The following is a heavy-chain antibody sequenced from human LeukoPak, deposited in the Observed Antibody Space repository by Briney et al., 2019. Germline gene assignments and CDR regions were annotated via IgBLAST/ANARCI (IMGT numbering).Heavy chain of an antibody. V-gene: IGHV5-51*01. J-gene: IGHJ5*02. Sequence: GEALKISCNASGDRFTSYWVAWVRQKPGKSLEWMGIIFPGDSDTRYSPAFDGQVSITVDRSTTNAYLQWSSMKDSATAIYYCARRPLHSQDYFDPWGQGTLVTVSP. D-gene: IGHD4-11*01. CDR1: GDRFTSYW. CDR3: ARRPLHSQDYFDP. CDR2: IFPGDSDT.